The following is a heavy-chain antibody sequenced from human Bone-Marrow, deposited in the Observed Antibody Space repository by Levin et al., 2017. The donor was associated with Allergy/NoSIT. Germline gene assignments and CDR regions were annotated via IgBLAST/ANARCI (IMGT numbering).Heavy chain of an antibody. V-gene: IGHV5-51*01. CDR2: IFPSDSDT. CDR3: ARRDSDGSNSFDY. CDR1: GYSFTSYW. J-gene: IGHJ4*02. D-gene: IGHD4-23*01. Sequence: ASVKVSCQASGYSFTSYWFGWVRQRPGKGLEWMGLIFPSDSDTRVSPAFRGQIIMSVDTSINTAYLQWSSLNVSDSAMYYCARRDSDGSNSFDYWGQGTLVTVSA.